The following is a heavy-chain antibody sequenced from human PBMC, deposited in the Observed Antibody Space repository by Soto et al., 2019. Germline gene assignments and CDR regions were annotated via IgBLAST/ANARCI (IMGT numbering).Heavy chain of an antibody. CDR2: INAGNGNT. D-gene: IGHD4-17*01. CDR1: GYTFSNYA. Sequence: QVQLVQSGAEVKKPGASVKVYCKASGYTFSNYAMHWVRQAPGQRLEWMGWINAGNGNTKYSQKFQGRVTITRDTSASTAYMELSSLRSEDTAVYYCARDYGDYLPEYYFDYWGQGTLVTVSS. J-gene: IGHJ4*02. V-gene: IGHV1-3*01. CDR3: ARDYGDYLPEYYFDY.